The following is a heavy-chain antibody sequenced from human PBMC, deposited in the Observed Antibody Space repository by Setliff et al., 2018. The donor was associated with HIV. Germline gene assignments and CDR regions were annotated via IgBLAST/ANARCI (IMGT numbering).Heavy chain of an antibody. CDR1: GYIFTDYY. Sequence: ASVKVSCKASGYIFTDYYMHWVRQAPGQELGWMGRINPNSGGTNYAQKFQGRVTMTRDTSISTAYTELNSLRSDDTAVYYCARDAAYSSSSAYFDYWGQGTLVTVSS. D-gene: IGHD6-6*01. V-gene: IGHV1-2*06. CDR2: INPNSGGT. J-gene: IGHJ4*02. CDR3: ARDAAYSSSSAYFDY.